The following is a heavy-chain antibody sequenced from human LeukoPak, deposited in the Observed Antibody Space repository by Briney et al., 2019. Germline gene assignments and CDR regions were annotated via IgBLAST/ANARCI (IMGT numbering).Heavy chain of an antibody. J-gene: IGHJ4*02. D-gene: IGHD6-25*01. V-gene: IGHV1-3*01. CDR3: ARDGSQGYSSAFDY. CDR1: GYTFTSYG. CDR2: INAGNGNT. Sequence: ASVKVSCKASGYTFTSYGISWVRQAPGQGLEWMGWINAGNGNTKYSQKFQGRVTITRDTSASTAYMELSSLRSEDTAVYYCARDGSQGYSSAFDYWGQGTLVTVSS.